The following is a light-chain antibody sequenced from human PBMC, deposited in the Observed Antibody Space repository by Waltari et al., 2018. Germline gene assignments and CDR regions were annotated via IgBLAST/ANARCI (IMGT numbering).Light chain of an antibody. J-gene: IGLJ2*01. Sequence: QSVLTPPPSASGTPGQRVTISCSGSSSNIGSTYVYWYQQLPGTAPKLLIYRNTQRPSGVPDRFSGSKSGTSASLAISGLRSEDEADYYCAAWDDSLSGVVFGGGTKLTVL. CDR1: SSNIGSTY. V-gene: IGLV1-47*01. CDR3: AAWDDSLSGVV. CDR2: RNT.